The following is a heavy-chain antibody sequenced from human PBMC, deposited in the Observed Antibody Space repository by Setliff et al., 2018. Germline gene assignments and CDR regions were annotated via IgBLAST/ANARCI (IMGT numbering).Heavy chain of an antibody. CDR3: ARDVFPYHYEGAFDI. CDR2: INPSSGRT. D-gene: IGHD3-22*01. J-gene: IGHJ3*02. Sequence: SVQVSCKASGYTFTSHYMHWVRQAPGLGLEWMGTINPSSGRTSYAQKFQGRVTMTRDTSTSTVYMDMSSLRSEDTVVYYCARDVFPYHYEGAFDIWGQGTMVTVSS. CDR1: GYTFTSHY. V-gene: IGHV1-46*01.